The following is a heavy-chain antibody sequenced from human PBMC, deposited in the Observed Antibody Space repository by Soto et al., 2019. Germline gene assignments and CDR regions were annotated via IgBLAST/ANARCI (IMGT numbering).Heavy chain of an antibody. V-gene: IGHV3-66*01. Sequence: EVQLVESGGSLVQPGGSLRLSCAASGFTITSNYMSWVRQAPGKGLEWVSVIYSGGSTYYADSVQGRFTISRDNSKNTLYLQMNSLRAEDTAVYYCARAGSGRENYWGQGTLVTVSS. CDR2: IYSGGST. CDR1: GFTITSNY. D-gene: IGHD3-10*01. CDR3: ARAGSGRENY. J-gene: IGHJ4*02.